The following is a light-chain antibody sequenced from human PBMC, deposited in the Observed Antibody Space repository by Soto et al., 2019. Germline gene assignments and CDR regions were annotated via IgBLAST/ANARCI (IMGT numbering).Light chain of an antibody. V-gene: IGLV2-14*01. Sequence: QSALTQPSSVSGSPGQSITISCTGTSSDVGAYNFVSWYQQLPGKAPKLLIYEVTNRPSGVSNRFSGSKSGNTASLTISGLQAEDEAEYYCSSYTSSTTAVFVGGTQLTVL. CDR1: SSDVGAYNF. CDR2: EVT. CDR3: SSYTSSTTAV. J-gene: IGLJ7*01.